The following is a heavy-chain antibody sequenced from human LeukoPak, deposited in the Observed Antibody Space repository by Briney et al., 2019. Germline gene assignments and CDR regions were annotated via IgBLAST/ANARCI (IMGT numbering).Heavy chain of an antibody. CDR1: GFTFSRYA. D-gene: IGHD4-17*01. CDR2: ISYDGSNE. V-gene: IGHV3-30-3*01. Sequence: PGRSLRLSCAASGFTFSRYAMHWVRQAPGKGLGWVAVISYDGSNEYYADSVKGRFTISRDSSENTLYLQMNSLRVEDTAVYYCARGDDYGDYGHQGYFDLWGRGTLVTVSS. CDR3: ARGDDYGDYGHQGYFDL. J-gene: IGHJ2*01.